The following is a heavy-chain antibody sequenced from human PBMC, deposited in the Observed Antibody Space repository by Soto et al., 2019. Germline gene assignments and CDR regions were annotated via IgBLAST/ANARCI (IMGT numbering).Heavy chain of an antibody. V-gene: IGHV3-30-3*01. D-gene: IGHD3-10*01. J-gene: IGHJ6*02. Sequence: QVQLVESGGGVVQPGRSLRLSCAASGFTFSSYAMHWVRQAPGKGLEWVAVISYDGSNKYYADSVKGRFTISRDKSKNTLYLHMNSLRAEDTAVYYCAVWLVDGMDVWGQGTTVTVSS. CDR1: GFTFSSYA. CDR2: ISYDGSNK. CDR3: AVWLVDGMDV.